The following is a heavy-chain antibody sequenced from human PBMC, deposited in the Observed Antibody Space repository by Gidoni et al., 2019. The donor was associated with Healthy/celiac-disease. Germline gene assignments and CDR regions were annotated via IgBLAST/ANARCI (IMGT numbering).Heavy chain of an antibody. J-gene: IGHJ5*02. V-gene: IGHV1-69*01. CDR3: ARGQLLWFGELLGFDP. D-gene: IGHD3-10*01. Sequence: QVQLVQSGAEVKKPGSSVKVSCKASGGTFSSYAISWVRQGPGQGLEWMGGIIPIFGTANYAQKCQGRVTITADESTSTAYMELSSLRSEDTAVYYCARGQLLWFGELLGFDPWGQGTLVTVSS. CDR1: GGTFSSYA. CDR2: IIPIFGTA.